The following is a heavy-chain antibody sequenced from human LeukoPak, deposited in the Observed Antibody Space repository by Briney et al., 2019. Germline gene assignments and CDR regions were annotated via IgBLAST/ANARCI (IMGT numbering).Heavy chain of an antibody. J-gene: IGHJ4*02. Sequence: PSETLSLTCAVYGGSFSYYYWSWIRQPPGKGLEWLGEINHSGSTNYNPSLKSRVTISVDTSKNQFSLKVSSVTAADTAVYYCARGLPTVGWGQGTLVTVSS. CDR1: GGSFSYYY. V-gene: IGHV4-34*01. D-gene: IGHD4-23*01. CDR3: ARGLPTVG. CDR2: INHSGST.